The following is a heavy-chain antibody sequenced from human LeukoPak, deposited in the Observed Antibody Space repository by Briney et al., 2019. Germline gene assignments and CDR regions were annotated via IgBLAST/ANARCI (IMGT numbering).Heavy chain of an antibody. V-gene: IGHV4-59*12. CDR1: GGSISSYY. CDR3: ARGATWIQLWPNYFDY. J-gene: IGHJ4*02. Sequence: SETLSLTCTVSGGSISSYYWSWIRQPPGKGLEWIGYIYYSGTTNYNPSLKSRVTISVDRSKNQFSLKLSSVTAADTAVYYCARGATWIQLWPNYFDYWGQGTLVTVSS. D-gene: IGHD5-18*01. CDR2: IYYSGTT.